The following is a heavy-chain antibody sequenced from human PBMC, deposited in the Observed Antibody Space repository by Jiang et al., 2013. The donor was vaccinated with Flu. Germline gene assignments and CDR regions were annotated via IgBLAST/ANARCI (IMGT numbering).Heavy chain of an antibody. J-gene: IGHJ4*02. CDR1: GGSVSSDNW. CDR3: ARAWRVDNDTDYYNGWPFDY. D-gene: IGHD3-9*01. CDR2: IYHSGST. Sequence: GPGLVKPSGTLSLTCAVSGGSVSSDNWWSWVRQSPGEGLEWIGEIYHSGSTNYNASLKSRVTISVDKSNNQFSLELSSVTAADTAVYYCARAWRVDNDTDYYNGWPFDYWGQGTLVTVSS. V-gene: IGHV4-4*02.